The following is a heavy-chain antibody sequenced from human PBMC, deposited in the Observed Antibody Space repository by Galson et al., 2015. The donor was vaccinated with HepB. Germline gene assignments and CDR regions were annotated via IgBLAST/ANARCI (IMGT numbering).Heavy chain of an antibody. V-gene: IGHV4-61*01. J-gene: IGHJ4*02. CDR3: ARDTVHYGSGGFDY. D-gene: IGHD3-10*01. Sequence: ETLSLTCTVSGGSVSSGSYYWSWIRQPPGKGLEWIGYIYYSGSTNYNPSLKSRVTISVDTSKNQFSLKLSSVTAADTAVYYCARDTVHYGSGGFDYWGQGTLVTVSS. CDR2: IYYSGST. CDR1: GGSVSSGSYY.